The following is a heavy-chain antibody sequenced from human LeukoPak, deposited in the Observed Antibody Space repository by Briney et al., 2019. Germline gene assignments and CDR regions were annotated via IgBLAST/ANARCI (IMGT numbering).Heavy chain of an antibody. V-gene: IGHV1-69*05. D-gene: IGHD4-17*01. Sequence: SVKVSCKASGCTFSSYAISWVRQAPGQGLEWMGGIIPIFGTANYAQKFQGRVTITTDESTSTANMELSSLRSEDTAVYYCARGLGDYDDYFDYWGQGTLVTVSS. CDR1: GCTFSSYA. CDR3: ARGLGDYDDYFDY. J-gene: IGHJ4*02. CDR2: IIPIFGTA.